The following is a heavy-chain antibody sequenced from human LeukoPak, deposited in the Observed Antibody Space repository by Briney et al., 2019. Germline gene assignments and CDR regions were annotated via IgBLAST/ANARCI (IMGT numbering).Heavy chain of an antibody. CDR2: IYYSGTT. V-gene: IGHV4-59*01. Sequence: SETLSLTCTVSGSSISYYYWSWIRQSPGKGLEWIGYIYYSGTTNYNPSLKSRVTISVDTSKNQFSLQLRSVTAADTAVYYCAREDPQTTVPEGMDVWGQGTTVTVSS. CDR3: AREDPQTTVPEGMDV. CDR1: GSSISYYY. D-gene: IGHD4-17*01. J-gene: IGHJ6*02.